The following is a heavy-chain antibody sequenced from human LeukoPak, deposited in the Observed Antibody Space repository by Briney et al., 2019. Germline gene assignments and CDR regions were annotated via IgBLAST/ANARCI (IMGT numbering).Heavy chain of an antibody. CDR3: ARHLSASDAFDI. D-gene: IGHD2/OR15-2a*01. Sequence: KPSETLSLTCTVSGGSISSSTYYWGWIRQPPGKGLEWIGSTYYSGSTNYNPSLKSRVTISVDTSNNQFSLKLSSVTAADTALYYCARHLSASDAFDIWGQGTMVTVSS. CDR2: TYYSGST. J-gene: IGHJ3*02. CDR1: GGSISSSTYY. V-gene: IGHV4-39*01.